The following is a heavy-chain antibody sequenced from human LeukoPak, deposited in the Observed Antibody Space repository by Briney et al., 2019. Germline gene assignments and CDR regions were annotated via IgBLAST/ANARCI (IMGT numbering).Heavy chain of an antibody. CDR1: GFTFSSYA. V-gene: IGHV3-23*01. CDR3: AKISYDSSGYYYLDY. D-gene: IGHD3-22*01. J-gene: IGHJ4*02. CDR2: ISGSGGST. Sequence: PGGSLRLSCAASGFTFSSYAMSWVRQAPGKGLEWVSAISGSGGSTYYADSVKGRFTISRDNSENTLYLQMNSLRAEDTAVYYCAKISYDSSGYYYLDYWGQGTLVTVSS.